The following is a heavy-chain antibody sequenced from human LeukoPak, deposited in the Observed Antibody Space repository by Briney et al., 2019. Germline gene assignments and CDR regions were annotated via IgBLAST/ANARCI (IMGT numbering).Heavy chain of an antibody. J-gene: IGHJ4*02. CDR2: INQSGFT. D-gene: IGHD3-3*01. Sequence: SETLSLTCGVSGGSFTAYFLTWIRQPPGKGLEWIGEINQSGFTSYNPSLMSRVAISIDTSKNQFSLNLSSVAAADTAFYYCASRFFLFWALDYWGQGTPVTVSS. CDR3: ASRFFLFWALDY. V-gene: IGHV4-34*01. CDR1: GGSFTAYF.